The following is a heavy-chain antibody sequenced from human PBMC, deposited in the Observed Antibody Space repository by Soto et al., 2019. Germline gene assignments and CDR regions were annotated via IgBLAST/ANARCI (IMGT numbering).Heavy chain of an antibody. CDR3: AKQRGYSRGLDGAFDI. V-gene: IGHV3-23*01. CDR2: ISGSGGST. Sequence: EVQLLESGGGLVPPGGSPRLSCAASGFTFTSYAMSWVRQAPGKGLEWVSLISGSGGSTYYADSVKGGFTSSRDDSKQSVYLQMASLTAEDTAVYYCAKQRGYSRGLDGAFDIWGQGTMVTVSS. D-gene: IGHD6-19*01. J-gene: IGHJ3*02. CDR1: GFTFTSYA.